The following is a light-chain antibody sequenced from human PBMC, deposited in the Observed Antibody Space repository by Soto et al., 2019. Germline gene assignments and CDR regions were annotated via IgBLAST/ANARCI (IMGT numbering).Light chain of an antibody. V-gene: IGKV3-15*01. J-gene: IGKJ1*01. CDR1: RSINSS. CDR3: QQYNTWWT. CDR2: GAS. Sequence: EIVMTQSPATLSVSPGERITLSCRASRSINSSLAWYQQKPGQAPRLLFYGASVRATGIPDRFTGSGSGTDFTLTITSLQSEDFAVYYCQQYNTWWTFGQGTKVDIK.